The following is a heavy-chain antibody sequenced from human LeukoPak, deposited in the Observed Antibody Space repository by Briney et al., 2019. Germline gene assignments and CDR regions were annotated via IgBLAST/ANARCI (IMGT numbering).Heavy chain of an antibody. CDR2: ISYDGSNK. V-gene: IGHV3-30*18. CDR3: AKDLTVVPAAMRYDAFDI. J-gene: IGHJ3*02. D-gene: IGHD2-2*01. Sequence: GRSLRLSCAASGFTFSSYGMHWVRQAPCKGLEWVAVISYDGSNKYYADSVKGRFTISRDNSKNTLYLQMNSLRAEDTAVYYCAKDLTVVPAAMRYDAFDIWGQGTMVTVSS. CDR1: GFTFSSYG.